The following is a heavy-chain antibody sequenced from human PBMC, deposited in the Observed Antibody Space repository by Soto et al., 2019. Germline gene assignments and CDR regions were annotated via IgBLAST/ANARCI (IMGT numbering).Heavy chain of an antibody. CDR3: ARSGAPGIAAY. CDR2: ISGSGGST. J-gene: IGHJ4*02. Sequence: EVQLLESGGGLVQPGGSLRLSCAASGFTFSSCAMSWVRQSPGKGLEWVSAISGSGGSTYYADSVKGRFTISRDNSKNTLYLQMNSLRAEDTAVYYCARSGAPGIAAYWGQGTLVTVSS. V-gene: IGHV3-23*01. D-gene: IGHD6-25*01. CDR1: GFTFSSCA.